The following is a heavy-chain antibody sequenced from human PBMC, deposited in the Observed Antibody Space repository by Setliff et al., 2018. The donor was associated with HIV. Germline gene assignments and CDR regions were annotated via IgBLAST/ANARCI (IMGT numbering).Heavy chain of an antibody. J-gene: IGHJ4*01. D-gene: IGHD2-15*01. CDR1: GFTFSSCA. Sequence: GGSLRLSCAASGFTFSSCAMSWVRQAPGKGLEWVLVISGSGASTYYADSVKGRFTISRDNSKNTLYLQMNRLRVEDTAVYYCAKDGISGGAYPPYYFDYWGHGTLVTVSS. CDR2: ISGSGAST. CDR3: AKDGISGGAYPPYYFDY. V-gene: IGHV3-23*01.